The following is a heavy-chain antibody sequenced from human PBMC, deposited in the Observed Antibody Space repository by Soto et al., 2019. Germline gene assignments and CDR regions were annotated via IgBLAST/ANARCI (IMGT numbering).Heavy chain of an antibody. V-gene: IGHV4-31*03. CDR1: GGSISSGGYY. D-gene: IGHD1-7*01. CDR3: ASEGKGKTGTYYFDY. Sequence: SETLSLTCTVSGGSISSGGYYWSWIRQHPGKGLEWIGYIYYSGSTYYNPSLKSRVTISVDTSKNQFSLKLSSVTAADTAVYYCASEGKGKTGTYYFDYWGQGTLVTVSS. CDR2: IYYSGST. J-gene: IGHJ4*02.